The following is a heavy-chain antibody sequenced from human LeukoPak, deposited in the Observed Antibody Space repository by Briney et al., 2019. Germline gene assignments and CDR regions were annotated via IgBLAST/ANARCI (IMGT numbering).Heavy chain of an antibody. J-gene: IGHJ6*04. CDR2: IYSGGST. CDR1: GFTVSSNY. CDR3: ARAAHRGSGSYYKRSDYYYGMDV. V-gene: IGHV3-53*01. Sequence: GGSLRLSCAASGFTVSSNYMSWVRQAPGKGLEWVSVIYSGGSTYYADSVKGRFTISRDNSKNTLYLQMNSLRAEDTAVYYCARAAHRGSGSYYKRSDYYYGMDVWGKGTTVTVSS. D-gene: IGHD3-10*01.